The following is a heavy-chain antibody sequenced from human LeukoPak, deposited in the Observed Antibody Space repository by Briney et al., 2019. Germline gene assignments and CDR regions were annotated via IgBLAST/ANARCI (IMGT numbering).Heavy chain of an antibody. V-gene: IGHV3-23*01. CDR2: ISGSGGST. CDR1: GFTFSSYA. J-gene: IGHJ3*02. CDR3: AKTGGKGQWLYAFDI. D-gene: IGHD6-19*01. Sequence: GGSLRLSCTASGFTFSSYAMSWVRQAPGKGLEWVSAISGSGGSTYYADSVKGRFTISRDNSKNTLYLQMNSLRAEDTAVYYCAKTGGKGQWLYAFDIWGQGTMVTVSS.